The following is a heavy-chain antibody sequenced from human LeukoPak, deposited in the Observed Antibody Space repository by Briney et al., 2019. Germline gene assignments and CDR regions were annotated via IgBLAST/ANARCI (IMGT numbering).Heavy chain of an antibody. CDR1: GGSFSGYY. CDR2: INHSGST. V-gene: IGHV4-34*01. J-gene: IGHJ4*02. CDR3: ARIVAAAAREDY. D-gene: IGHD6-13*01. Sequence: NPSETLSLTCAVYGGSFSGYYWSWIRQPPGKGLEWIGEINHSGSTNYNPSLKSRVTISVDTSKNQFSLKLSSVTAADTAVYYCARIVAAAAREDYWGQGTLVTVSS.